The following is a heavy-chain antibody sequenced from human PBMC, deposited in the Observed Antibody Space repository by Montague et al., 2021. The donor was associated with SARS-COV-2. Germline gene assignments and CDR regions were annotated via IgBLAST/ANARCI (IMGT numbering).Heavy chain of an antibody. J-gene: IGHJ4*02. V-gene: IGHV4-31*03. CDR2: IYYSGST. Sequence: TLSLTCTVSGGSISSCGYYWSWLRQHQGKGLEGIGYIYYSGSTYSNPSLKIRVTISVDTSKNQFSLRLSSVTAADTALYYCASAPATIFGVVKQIDYWGQGTMVTVSS. D-gene: IGHD3-3*01. CDR3: ASAPATIFGVVKQIDY. CDR1: GGSISSCGYY.